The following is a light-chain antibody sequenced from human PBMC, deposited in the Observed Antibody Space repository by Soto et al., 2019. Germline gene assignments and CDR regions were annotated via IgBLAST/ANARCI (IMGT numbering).Light chain of an antibody. CDR2: GAS. CDR3: QQYNNWPRT. V-gene: IGKV3-15*01. Sequence: EIVMTQSPATLSVSPGERATLSCRASQSVISNLAWYHQKPGQAPRLLIYGASTRATGIPARFSGSGSGTEFAITISSLPSEDFAVYECQQYNNWPRTFGQGTKVEIK. J-gene: IGKJ1*01. CDR1: QSVISN.